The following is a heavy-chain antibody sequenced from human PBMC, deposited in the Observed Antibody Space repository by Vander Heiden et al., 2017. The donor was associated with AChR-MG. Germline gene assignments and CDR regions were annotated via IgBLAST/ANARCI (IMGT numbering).Heavy chain of an antibody. CDR1: GGSFSGYY. D-gene: IGHD6-13*01. J-gene: IGHJ6*03. CDR2: INHSGST. V-gene: IGHV4-34*01. CDR3: ARSRDRRYYYYYMDV. Sequence: QVQLQQWGAGLLKPSETLSLTCAVYGGSFSGYYWSWIRQPPGKVLEWIGEINHSGSTNYNPSLKSRVTISVDTSKNQFSLKLSSVTAADTAVYYCARSRDRRYYYYYMDVWGKGTTVTVSS.